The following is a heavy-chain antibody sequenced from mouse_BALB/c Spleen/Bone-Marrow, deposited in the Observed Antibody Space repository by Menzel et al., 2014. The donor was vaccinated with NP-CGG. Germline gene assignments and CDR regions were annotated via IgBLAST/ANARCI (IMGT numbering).Heavy chain of an antibody. V-gene: IGHV5-12*02. CDR3: ARRGWFYAMDY. CDR1: GFTFSDYY. D-gene: IGHD3-3*01. CDR2: ISNGGGST. Sequence: EVTLVESGGGLVQPGGSLKLSCATSGFTFSDYYMYWVRQTPEKRLEWVAYISNGGGSTYYPDTVKGRFTISRDNAKNTLYLQMSRLKSEDTAMYYCARRGWFYAMDYWGQGTTVTVSS. J-gene: IGHJ4*01.